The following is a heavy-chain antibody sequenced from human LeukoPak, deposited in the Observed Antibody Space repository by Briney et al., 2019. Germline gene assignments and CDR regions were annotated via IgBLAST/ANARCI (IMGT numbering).Heavy chain of an antibody. Sequence: PGGSLRLSCAASGFTFSDYYMSWIRQAPGKGLEWVSYISSSGSTIYYADSVKGRFTISRDNAKNSLYLQMNSLRAEDTAVYYCARPYSSQYYYYYMDVWGKGTTVTVSS. D-gene: IGHD6-13*01. CDR2: ISSSGSTI. CDR3: ARPYSSQYYYYYMDV. J-gene: IGHJ6*03. V-gene: IGHV3-11*04. CDR1: GFTFSDYY.